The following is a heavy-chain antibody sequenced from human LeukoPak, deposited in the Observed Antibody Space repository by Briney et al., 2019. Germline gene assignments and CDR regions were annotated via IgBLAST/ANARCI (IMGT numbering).Heavy chain of an antibody. CDR2: VFNNGGT. Sequence: SETLSLTCTVSGGSIGSYHWNWIRQPSGKGLEWIGIVFNNGGTKHNPSLKSRVAISVDTSKNQFALKLTSVTAADAAVYYCVASYGGYVLDYWGQGALVIVSS. D-gene: IGHD5-12*01. CDR3: VASYGGYVLDY. J-gene: IGHJ4*02. CDR1: GGSIGSYH. V-gene: IGHV4-59*01.